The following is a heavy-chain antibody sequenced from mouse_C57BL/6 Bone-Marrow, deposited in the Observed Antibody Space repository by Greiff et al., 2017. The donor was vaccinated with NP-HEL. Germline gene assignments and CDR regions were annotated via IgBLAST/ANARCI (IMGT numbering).Heavy chain of an antibody. CDR3: ARYRASTGTRAMDY. CDR2: INPSSGYT. Sequence: QVQLQQSGAELAKPGASVKLSCKASGYTFTSYWMHWVKQRPGQGLDWIGYINPSSGYTKSNQKFKDKATLTAAKSSSTAYVQLSSVTYEDSAVYDCARYRASTGTRAMDYWGQGTSVTVSS. D-gene: IGHD4-1*02. CDR1: GYTFTSYW. J-gene: IGHJ4*01. V-gene: IGHV1-7*01.